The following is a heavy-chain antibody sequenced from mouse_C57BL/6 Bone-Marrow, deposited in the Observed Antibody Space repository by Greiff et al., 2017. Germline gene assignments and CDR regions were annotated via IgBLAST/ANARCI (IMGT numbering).Heavy chain of an antibody. CDR1: GYTFTSYW. D-gene: IGHD1-1*01. V-gene: IGHV1-64*01. Sequence: QVQLQQPGAELVKPGASVKLSCKASGYTFTSYWMHWVKQRPGQGLEWIGMIHPNSGSTNYNEKFKSKATLTVDKSSSTAYMQLSSLTAEDSAFYYCARGTTVVAFDYWGQGTTLTVSS. J-gene: IGHJ2*01. CDR3: ARGTTVVAFDY. CDR2: IHPNSGST.